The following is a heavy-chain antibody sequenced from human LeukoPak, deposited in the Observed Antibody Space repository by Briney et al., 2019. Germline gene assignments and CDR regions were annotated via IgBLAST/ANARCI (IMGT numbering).Heavy chain of an antibody. CDR3: AKERAWFDP. CDR2: IRYDGSNK. CDR1: GFSFSDYA. V-gene: IGHV3-30*02. J-gene: IGHJ5*02. Sequence: GGSLRLSCAASGFSFSDYAIYWVRQTPGKGLEWVSFIRYDGSNKYYADSVKGRFTISRDNSKNTLYLQMNSLRAEDTAVYYCAKERAWFDPWGQGTLVTVSS.